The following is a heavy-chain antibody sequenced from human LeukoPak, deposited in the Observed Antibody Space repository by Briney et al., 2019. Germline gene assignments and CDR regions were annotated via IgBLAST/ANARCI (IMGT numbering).Heavy chain of an antibody. J-gene: IGHJ4*02. CDR2: IIPIFGTA. CDR1: GGTFSSYA. D-gene: IGHD3-22*01. CDR3: AINYYDSSGYYPIDY. V-gene: IGHV1-69*13. Sequence: SVEVSCKASGGTFSSYAISWVRQAPGQGLEWMGGIIPIFGTANYAQKFQGRVTITADESTSTAYMELSSLRSEDTAVYYCAINYYDSSGYYPIDYWGQGTLVTVSS.